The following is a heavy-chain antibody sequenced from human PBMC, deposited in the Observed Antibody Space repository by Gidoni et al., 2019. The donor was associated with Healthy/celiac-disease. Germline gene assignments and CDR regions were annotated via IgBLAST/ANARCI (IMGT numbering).Heavy chain of an antibody. D-gene: IGHD3-3*01. V-gene: IGHV1-24*01. CDR1: GYTLTELY. Sequence: SVKVSCKVSGYTLTELYMHWVRQAPGKGLEWMGGFDPEDGETIYAQTFQGRVTMTEDTSTDTAYMELSSLRSEDTAVYYWATNHHRYGFWSGYFNYWGQGTLVTVSS. CDR3: ATNHHRYGFWSGYFNY. J-gene: IGHJ4*02. CDR2: FDPEDGET.